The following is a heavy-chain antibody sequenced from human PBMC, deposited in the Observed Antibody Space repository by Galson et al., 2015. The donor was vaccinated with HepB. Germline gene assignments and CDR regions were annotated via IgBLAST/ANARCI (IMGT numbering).Heavy chain of an antibody. CDR3: ARRSGSYYFDY. D-gene: IGHD1-26*01. V-gene: IGHV3-30-3*01. CDR1: GFTFSSYA. J-gene: IGHJ4*02. Sequence: SLRLSCAASGFTFSSYAMHWVRQAPGKGLEWVAVISYDGSNKYYADSVKGRFTISRDSSKNTLYLQMNSLRAEDTAVYYCARRSGSYYFDYWGQGTLVTVSS. CDR2: ISYDGSNK.